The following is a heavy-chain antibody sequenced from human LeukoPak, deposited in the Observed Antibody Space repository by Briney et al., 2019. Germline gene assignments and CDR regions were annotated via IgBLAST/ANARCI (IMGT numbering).Heavy chain of an antibody. CDR3: AREIEYSSGWYQGRWFDP. D-gene: IGHD6-19*01. CDR2: IYYSGST. Sequence: TSETLSLTCTVSGGSISSSNYYWGWIRQPPGKGLEWIGSIYYSGSTYYNPSLKSRVTISVDTSKNQFSLKLSSVTAADTAVYYCAREIEYSSGWYQGRWFDPWGQGTLVTVSS. CDR1: GGSISSSNYY. J-gene: IGHJ5*02. V-gene: IGHV4-39*07.